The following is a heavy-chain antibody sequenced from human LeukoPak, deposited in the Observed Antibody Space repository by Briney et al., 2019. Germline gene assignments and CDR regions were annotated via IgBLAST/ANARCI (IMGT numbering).Heavy chain of an antibody. CDR2: ISGGGVNT. CDR1: GFTFSSYA. V-gene: IGHV3-23*01. D-gene: IGHD3-22*01. Sequence: GGSLRLSCAASGFTFSSYAMSWVRQAPGKGLEWVSAISGGGVNTYYADSVKGRFTISRDNSKNMLYLQMNSLRAEDTAVYYCAKTLGYSGYFSPWGQGTLVTVSS. J-gene: IGHJ5*02. CDR3: AKTLGYSGYFSP.